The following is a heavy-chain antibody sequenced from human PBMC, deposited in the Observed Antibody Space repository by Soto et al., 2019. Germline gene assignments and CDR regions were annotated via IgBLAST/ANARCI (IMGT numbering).Heavy chain of an antibody. J-gene: IGHJ4*02. D-gene: IGHD4-17*01. V-gene: IGHV4-39*01. CDR3: ARHTTADYGGNSDY. Sequence: QLLESGPGLVKPSETLSLTCTVSGGSISSSSYYWGWIRQPPGKGLEWIGSIYYSGSTYYNPSLKSRVTISVDTSKNQFSLKLSSVTAADTAVYYCARHTTADYGGNSDYWGQGTLVTVSS. CDR1: GGSISSSSYY. CDR2: IYYSGST.